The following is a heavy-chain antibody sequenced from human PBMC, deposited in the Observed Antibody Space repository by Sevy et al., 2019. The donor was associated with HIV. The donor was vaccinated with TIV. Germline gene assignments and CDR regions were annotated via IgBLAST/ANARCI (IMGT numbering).Heavy chain of an antibody. Sequence: GGSLRLSCAASGFTFSSYSMNWVRQAPGKGLEWISYINSSSSTIYYGDSVKGRFTISRDNAKNSLYLQMNSLRDEDRDVYYCARDSLDYVCGNTYNLFDPWGQGTLVTVSS. CDR2: INSSSSTI. CDR3: ARDSLDYVCGNTYNLFDP. D-gene: IGHD3-16*01. CDR1: GFTFSSYS. V-gene: IGHV3-48*02. J-gene: IGHJ5*02.